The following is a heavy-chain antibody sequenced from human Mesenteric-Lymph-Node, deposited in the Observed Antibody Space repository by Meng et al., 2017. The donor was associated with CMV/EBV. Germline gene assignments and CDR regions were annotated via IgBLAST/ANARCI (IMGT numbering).Heavy chain of an antibody. CDR1: GYSISSGYY. CDR2: VYRSGST. CDR3: AREGGSYDY. Sequence: SETLSLTCTVSGYSISSGYYWGWIRQPPGKGLEWIGSVYRSGSTNYKSSLKSRLTISVDTSKNQFSLKLSSVTAADTAVYYCAREGGSYDYWGQGTLVTVSS. V-gene: IGHV4-38-2*02. D-gene: IGHD1-26*01. J-gene: IGHJ4*02.